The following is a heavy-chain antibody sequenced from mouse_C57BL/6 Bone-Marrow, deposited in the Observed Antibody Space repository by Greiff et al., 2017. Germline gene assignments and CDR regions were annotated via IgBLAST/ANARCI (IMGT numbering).Heavy chain of an antibody. V-gene: IGHV1-63*01. CDR1: GYTFTNYW. Sequence: VQLQESGAELVRPGTSVKMSCKASGYTFTNYWIGWAKQRPGHGLEWIGDIYPGGGYTYYNEKFKGKATLTADKSSSTAYMELRSLTSEDSAVYFCARPWRYGSSYGYAMDYWGQGTSVTVSS. D-gene: IGHD1-1*01. CDR2: IYPGGGYT. CDR3: ARPWRYGSSYGYAMDY. J-gene: IGHJ4*01.